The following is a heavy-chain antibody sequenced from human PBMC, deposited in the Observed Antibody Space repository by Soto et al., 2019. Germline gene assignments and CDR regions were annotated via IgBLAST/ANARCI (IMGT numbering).Heavy chain of an antibody. Sequence: ASVKVSCKVSGYTLTELSMHWVRQAPGKGLEWMGGFDPEDGETIYAQKFQGRVTMTEDISTDTAYMELSSLRSEDTAVYYCATRKDYYDSSGYSWWGQGTLVTVSS. V-gene: IGHV1-24*01. CDR2: FDPEDGET. CDR1: GYTLTELS. J-gene: IGHJ4*02. D-gene: IGHD3-22*01. CDR3: ATRKDYYDSSGYSW.